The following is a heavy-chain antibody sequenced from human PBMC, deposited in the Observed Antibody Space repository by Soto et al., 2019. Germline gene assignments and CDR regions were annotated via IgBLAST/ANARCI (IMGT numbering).Heavy chain of an antibody. D-gene: IGHD3-3*01. Sequence: PGGSLRLSCAASGFTFSSYAMSWVRQAPGKGLEWVSAISGSGGSTYYADSVKGRFTISRDNSKNTLYLQMNSLRAEDTAVYYCAKEYDFWSGYLAGKFDYWGQGTLVTVSS. CDR2: ISGSGGST. CDR3: AKEYDFWSGYLAGKFDY. V-gene: IGHV3-23*01. CDR1: GFTFSSYA. J-gene: IGHJ4*02.